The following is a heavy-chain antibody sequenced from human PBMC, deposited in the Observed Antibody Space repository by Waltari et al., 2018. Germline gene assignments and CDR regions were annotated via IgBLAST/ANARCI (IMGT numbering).Heavy chain of an antibody. CDR2: IGTSAGDI. CDR1: GLNFMNYE. CDR3: ATDVSGWVDFEH. D-gene: IGHD6-19*01. Sequence: EVQLVESGGDMVHPGGSLRLSCVVHGLNFMNYEMDWVRQAPGKGLDCISYIGTSAGDIYYAESVKGRFTISRDNVKNSLYLQMNSLRVEDTAVYYCATDVSGWVDFEHWGRGTLVTVSS. J-gene: IGHJ4*02. V-gene: IGHV3-48*03.